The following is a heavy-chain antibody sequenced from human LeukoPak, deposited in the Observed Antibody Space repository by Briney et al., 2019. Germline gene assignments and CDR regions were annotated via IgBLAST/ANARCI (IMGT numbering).Heavy chain of an antibody. CDR2: MYYSGST. Sequence: PSETLSLTCTVSGGSISSSRHYWGWIRQPPGKGLEWIGSMYYSGSTYYNPSLRSRVTIFVDTSKNQFSLKLSSVTAADTAVYYCARLVEMATLYFDYWGQGTLVTVSS. V-gene: IGHV4-39*01. J-gene: IGHJ4*02. CDR1: GGSISSSRHY. D-gene: IGHD5-24*01. CDR3: ARLVEMATLYFDY.